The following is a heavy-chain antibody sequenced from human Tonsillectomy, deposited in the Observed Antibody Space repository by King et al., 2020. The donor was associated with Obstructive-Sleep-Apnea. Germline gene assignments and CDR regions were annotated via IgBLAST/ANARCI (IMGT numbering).Heavy chain of an antibody. Sequence: VQLVESGGGLVQPGGSLRLSCETSGFTFRSYWMTWVRQAPGKGLEWVANIKQDGSEKNYVDSIKGRFTISRDNTKNSLYLQMSNLRVEDTAVYYCAAYTHGNDYWGQETLATVSS. V-gene: IGHV3-7*01. CDR2: IKQDGSEK. D-gene: IGHD1-26*01. CDR3: AAYTHGNDY. CDR1: GFTFRSYW. J-gene: IGHJ4*02.